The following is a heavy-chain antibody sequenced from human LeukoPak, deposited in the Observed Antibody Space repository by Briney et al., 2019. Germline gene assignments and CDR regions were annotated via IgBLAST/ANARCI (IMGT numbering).Heavy chain of an antibody. CDR1: GFTFSSYE. V-gene: IGHV3-7*01. Sequence: TGGSLRLSCAASGFTFSSYEMNWVRQAPGKGLEWVANIKQDGSEIYYVDSMKGRFTISRDNAKNSLFLQMNSLRAEDTAVYYCARRGAAIDYWGQGTLVTVSS. D-gene: IGHD2-2*01. J-gene: IGHJ4*02. CDR3: ARRGAAIDY. CDR2: IKQDGSEI.